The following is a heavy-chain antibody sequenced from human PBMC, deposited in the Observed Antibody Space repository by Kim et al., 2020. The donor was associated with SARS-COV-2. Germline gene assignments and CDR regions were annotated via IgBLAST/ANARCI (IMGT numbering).Heavy chain of an antibody. CDR2: TYYRSKWYQ. V-gene: IGHV6-1*01. D-gene: IGHD5-12*01. CDR1: GDSVSSNTAA. J-gene: IGHJ4*02. CDR3: ARAKTPYDPFDF. Sequence: SQTLSLTCALSGDSVSSNTAAWNWVRQSPSRGLEWLGRTYYRSKWYQDYAESFKGRISIKSDTSTNHFSLQLNSVTPDDTAVYYCARAKTPYDPFDFWGQGTLVTVSS.